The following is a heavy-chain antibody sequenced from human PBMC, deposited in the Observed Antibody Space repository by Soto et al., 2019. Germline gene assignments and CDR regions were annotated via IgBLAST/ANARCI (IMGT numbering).Heavy chain of an antibody. Sequence: EVQLLESGGGLVQPGGSLRLSCAASGFTFSSYAMSWVRQAPGKGLEWVSAISGSGGSTYYADSVTGRFTISRDNSKNALYLQMNSLRAEDTAVYYCAKTARPVTIFGVYYWGQGALVTVSS. V-gene: IGHV3-23*01. CDR3: AKTARPVTIFGVYY. D-gene: IGHD3-3*01. J-gene: IGHJ4*02. CDR1: GFTFSSYA. CDR2: ISGSGGST.